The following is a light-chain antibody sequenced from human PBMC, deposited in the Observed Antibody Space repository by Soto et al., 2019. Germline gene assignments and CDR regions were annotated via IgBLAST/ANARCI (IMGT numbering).Light chain of an antibody. Sequence: ETVLTQSPGTLSLSTGERATLSCRASQSVSSSYLAWCQQKPGQAPRLLIYDASSRATGIPDRFSGSGSGTDFTLTISRLEPEDFAVYYCQQYVRSPPSWTFGQGTKVEIK. CDR3: QQYVRSPPSWT. J-gene: IGKJ1*01. CDR2: DAS. V-gene: IGKV3-20*01. CDR1: QSVSSSY.